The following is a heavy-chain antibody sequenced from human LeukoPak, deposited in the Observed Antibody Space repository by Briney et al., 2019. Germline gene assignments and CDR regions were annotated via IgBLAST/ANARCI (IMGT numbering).Heavy chain of an antibody. D-gene: IGHD1-14*01. J-gene: IGHJ5*02. V-gene: IGHV1-8*01. CDR1: GYPFTTWE. Sequence: ASVKVPCKTSGYPFTTWEINWVRQAAGQGLEWMGWVHPNSGNTAYAQKFRGRVTMTRDTSISTAYMELSGLRFDDTAVYFCARGPRNDPWGQGTLVTVSS. CDR2: VHPNSGNT. CDR3: ARGPRNDP.